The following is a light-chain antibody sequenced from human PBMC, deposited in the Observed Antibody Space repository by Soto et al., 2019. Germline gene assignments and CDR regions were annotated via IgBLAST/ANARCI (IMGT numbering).Light chain of an antibody. V-gene: IGKV3-11*01. CDR1: QSVSSY. Sequence: EIVLTQSPATLSLSPGERATLSCRASQSVSSYLAWYQQKPGQAPRLLIYDASNRATGIPARFSGSGSGTDFTLTISSLAPEDVAVYYWQQRSNWPLTFGGGTTVEMK. J-gene: IGKJ4*01. CDR3: QQRSNWPLT. CDR2: DAS.